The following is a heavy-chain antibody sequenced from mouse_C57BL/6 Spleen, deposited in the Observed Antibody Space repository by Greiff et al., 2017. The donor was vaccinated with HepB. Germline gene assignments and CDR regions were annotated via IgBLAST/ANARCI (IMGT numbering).Heavy chain of an antibody. V-gene: IGHV14-2*01. CDR1: GFNIKDYY. D-gene: IGHD3-2*02. CDR3: ASDSSGVYYAMDY. CDR2: IDPEDGET. Sequence: VQLKESGAELVKPGASVKLSCTASGFNIKDYYMHWVKQRTEQGLEWIGRIDPEDGETKYAPKFQGKATITADTSSNTAYLQLSSLTSEDTAVYYCASDSSGVYYAMDYWGQGTSVTVSS. J-gene: IGHJ4*01.